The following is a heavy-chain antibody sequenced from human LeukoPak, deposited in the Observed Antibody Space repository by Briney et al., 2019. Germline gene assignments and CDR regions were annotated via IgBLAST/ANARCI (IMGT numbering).Heavy chain of an antibody. CDR2: IIPIFGTA. CDR1: GGTFSSYA. V-gene: IGHV1-69*13. Sequence: ASVKVSCKASGGTFSSYAISWVRQAPGQGLEWMGGIIPIFGTANYAQKFQGRVTITADESTSTAYMELSSLRSEDTAVYYCAREVGVRNLWDYWGQGTLVTVSS. J-gene: IGHJ4*02. D-gene: IGHD3-22*01. CDR3: AREVGVRNLWDY.